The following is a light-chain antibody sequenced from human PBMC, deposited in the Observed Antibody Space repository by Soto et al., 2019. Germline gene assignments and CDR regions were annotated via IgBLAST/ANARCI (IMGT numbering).Light chain of an antibody. CDR1: QSVSSN. J-gene: IGKJ5*01. CDR3: QQYNSWPPIT. CDR2: AAS. Sequence: EIVMTQSPGTLSVSPGERATLSCRASQSVSSNLAWYQQKPGQAPRLLIYAASTRATGIPARFSGSGSGTEFTLTISSLQSEDFAVYYCQQYNSWPPITFGQGTRLEIK. V-gene: IGKV3-15*01.